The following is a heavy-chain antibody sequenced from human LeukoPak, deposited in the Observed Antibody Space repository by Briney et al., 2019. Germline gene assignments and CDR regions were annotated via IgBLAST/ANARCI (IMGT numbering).Heavy chain of an antibody. D-gene: IGHD3-22*01. CDR1: GFTFSSYA. J-gene: IGHJ4*02. V-gene: IGHV3-23*01. Sequence: GGSLRLSCAVSGFTFSSYAMSGVRQPPGKGLEGVSAISGSGGSTYYADSVKGRFTISRDNSKNTLYLQMNSLRGEDTAVYYCAKLAAWYYDSSGYYIDYWGQGTLVTVSS. CDR3: AKLAAWYYDSSGYYIDY. CDR2: ISGSGGST.